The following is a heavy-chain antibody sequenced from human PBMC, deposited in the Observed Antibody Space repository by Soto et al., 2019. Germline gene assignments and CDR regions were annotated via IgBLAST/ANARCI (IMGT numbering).Heavy chain of an antibody. J-gene: IGHJ3*02. V-gene: IGHV4-30-4*01. D-gene: IGHD2-15*01. CDR1: GGSISSGDYY. CDR2: IYYSGNT. CDR3: ARSRYCSGGSCYRDAFDI. Sequence: QVQLQESGPGLVKPSQTPSLTCTVSGGSISSGDYYWSWIRQPPGKGLECIGYIYYSGNTYYNPSLKSRLTISVDTSKNQFSLKLSSVTAADTAVYYCARSRYCSGGSCYRDAFDIWGQGTMVTVSS.